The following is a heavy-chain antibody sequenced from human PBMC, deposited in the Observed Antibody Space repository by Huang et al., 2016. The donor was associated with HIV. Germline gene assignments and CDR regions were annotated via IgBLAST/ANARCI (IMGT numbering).Heavy chain of an antibody. V-gene: IGHV3-74*02. CDR3: VRAREKGYDFWSGYRY. D-gene: IGHD3-3*01. CDR1: GFIFSDYW. Sequence: EVELAESGGGSVRPGQSLRLSCVGSGFIFSDYWMHWVRQIPGKGVMGVARIESEGSSTSYADSVKGRFTIYRDNVRNTVYLQMSSLRVDDTAVYYCVRAREKGYDFWSGYRYWGQGAQVTVSS. CDR2: IESEGSST. J-gene: IGHJ4*01.